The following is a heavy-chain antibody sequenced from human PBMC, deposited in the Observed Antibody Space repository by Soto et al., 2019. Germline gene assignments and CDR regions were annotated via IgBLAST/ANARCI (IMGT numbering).Heavy chain of an antibody. Sequence: QVQLVQSGAEVKKPWASVKASCKSSGYSLNTYDITWVRKAPGQGLEWMGWISANNDHTNYPQKLQGRVTMTTDTSTSTAYMELRSLTSDDTAVYYCARGTYFDYWGQGTLVTVSS. J-gene: IGHJ4*02. V-gene: IGHV1-18*01. CDR1: GYSLNTYD. CDR2: ISANNDHT. CDR3: ARGTYFDY.